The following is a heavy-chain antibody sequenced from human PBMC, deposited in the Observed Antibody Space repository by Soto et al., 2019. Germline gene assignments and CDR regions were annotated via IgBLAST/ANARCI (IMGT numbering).Heavy chain of an antibody. CDR1: GYIFTNYA. CDR3: VRDTLSEITMIGYGY. CDR2: IGVDVGNT. D-gene: IGHD3-22*01. V-gene: IGHV1-3*03. Sequence: ASVKVSCKASGYIFTNYAIHWVRQAPGQRLEWMGWIGVDVGNTRYSQEFQGRVTITRDTSASTAHMELSSLRFEDTAVYYCVRDTLSEITMIGYGYWGQGTPVTVSS. J-gene: IGHJ4*02.